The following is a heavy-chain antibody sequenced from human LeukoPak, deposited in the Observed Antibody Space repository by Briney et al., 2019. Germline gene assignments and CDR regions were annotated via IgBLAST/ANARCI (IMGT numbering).Heavy chain of an antibody. CDR2: ISSSSSNI. CDR3: ARCTTGRTFGSLREIKRSREIDY. Sequence: GGSLRLSCAASGFTFSDYYMSWIRQPPGKGLEWVSSISSSSSNIYYADSVKGRFTISRDNAKNSLYLQMNSLRVEDTAVYYCARCTTGRTFGSLREIKRSREIDYWGQGTLVTVSS. D-gene: IGHD1-1*01. J-gene: IGHJ4*02. CDR1: GFTFSDYY. V-gene: IGHV3-11*04.